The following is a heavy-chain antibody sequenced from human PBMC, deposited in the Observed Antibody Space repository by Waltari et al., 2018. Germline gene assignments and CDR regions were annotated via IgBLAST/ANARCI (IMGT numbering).Heavy chain of an antibody. Sequence: QVELLESGPGLVKPSRTLFLTCTVSDDSLNSRDFYWNWIRQPPGQGLEFVGYISHPGNAYSNPSLKGRVTISMDTSKRQFSLKLNSVTAADTAVYYCARGGAAVTRPFDYWGQGTLVTVSS. V-gene: IGHV4-30-4*08. CDR3: ARGGAAVTRPFDY. CDR1: DDSLNSRDFY. CDR2: ISHPGNA. D-gene: IGHD4-17*01. J-gene: IGHJ4*02.